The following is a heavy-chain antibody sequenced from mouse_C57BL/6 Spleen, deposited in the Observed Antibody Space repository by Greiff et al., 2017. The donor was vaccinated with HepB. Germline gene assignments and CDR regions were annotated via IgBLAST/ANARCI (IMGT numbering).Heavy chain of an antibody. CDR1: GFTFSSYG. V-gene: IGHV5-6*01. D-gene: IGHD3-2*02. J-gene: IGHJ4*01. CDR2: ISSGGSYT. Sequence: EVMLVESGGDLVKPGGSLKLSCAASGFTFSSYGMSWVRQTPDKRLEWVATISSGGSYTYYPDSVKGRFTISRDNAKNTLYLQMISLKSEDTAMYYCASHSSGYYAMDYWGQGTSVTVSS. CDR3: ASHSSGYYAMDY.